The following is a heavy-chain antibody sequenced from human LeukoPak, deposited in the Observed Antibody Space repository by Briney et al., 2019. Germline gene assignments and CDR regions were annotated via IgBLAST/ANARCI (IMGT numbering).Heavy chain of an antibody. CDR1: GFTFGDYA. D-gene: IGHD5-24*01. J-gene: IGHJ3*02. CDR3: TREGSGDGYNYAFDI. CDR2: IRSKAYGGTT. Sequence: GESLRLSCTASGFTFGDYAMSWFRQAPGKGLEWVGFIRSKAYGGTTEYAASVKGRFTISRDDSKSIAYLQMNSLKTEDTAVYYCTREGSGDGYNYAFDIWGQGTMVTVSS. V-gene: IGHV3-49*03.